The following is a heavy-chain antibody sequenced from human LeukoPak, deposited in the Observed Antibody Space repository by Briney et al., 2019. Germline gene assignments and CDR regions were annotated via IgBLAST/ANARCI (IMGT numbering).Heavy chain of an antibody. CDR3: ASTQGWSINDAFDI. CDR2: INPSSGST. D-gene: IGHD3-3*02. Sequence: ASVKVSCKASGYTFTTYYIHWVRQAPGQGLEWMGIINPSSGSTSYAQKFQGRVTMTRDTSTSTVYMELSGLRSEDTAVYYCASTQGWSINDAFDIWGQGTMVTVSS. V-gene: IGHV1-46*01. J-gene: IGHJ3*02. CDR1: GYTFTTYY.